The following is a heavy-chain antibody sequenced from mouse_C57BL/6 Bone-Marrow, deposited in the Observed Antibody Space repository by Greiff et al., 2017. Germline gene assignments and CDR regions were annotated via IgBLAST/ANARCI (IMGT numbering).Heavy chain of an antibody. CDR1: GYTFTDYY. V-gene: IGHV1-26*01. CDR2: INPNNGGT. CDR3: ARDGGGGAMDY. J-gene: IGHJ4*01. Sequence: VQLKQSGPELVKPGASVKISCKASGYTFTDYYMNWVKQSHGKSLEWIGDINPNNGGTSYNQKFKGKATLTVDKSSSTAYMELRSLTSEDSAVYYCARDGGGGAMDYWGQGTSVTVSS.